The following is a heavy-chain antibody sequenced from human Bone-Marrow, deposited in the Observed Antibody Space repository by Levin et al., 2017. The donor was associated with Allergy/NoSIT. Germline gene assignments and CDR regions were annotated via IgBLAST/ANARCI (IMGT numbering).Heavy chain of an antibody. CDR1: GFSFENYA. Sequence: PGGSLRLSCAASGFSFENYAMHWVRQAPGKGLEWVSGINWNSGRVGYSDSVRARFTISRDNAKNSLYLQMDSLRVDDTAFYYCTKLNGDNAGGVDQWGQGTLVTVSS. CDR2: INWNSGRV. V-gene: IGHV3-9*01. D-gene: IGHD4-17*01. J-gene: IGHJ1*01. CDR3: TKLNGDNAGGVDQ.